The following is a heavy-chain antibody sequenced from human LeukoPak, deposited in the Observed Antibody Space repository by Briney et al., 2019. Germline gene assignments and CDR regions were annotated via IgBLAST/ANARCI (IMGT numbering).Heavy chain of an antibody. J-gene: IGHJ4*02. V-gene: IGHV3-48*03. D-gene: IGHD6-13*01. CDR3: AREKSSSWYWDY. CDR2: ISSSGSTI. Sequence: GGSLRLSCAASGFTFSSYAMNWVRQAPGKGLEWVSYISSSGSTIYCADSVKGRFTISRDNAKNSLYLQMNSLRAEDTAVYYCAREKSSSWYWDYWGQGTLVTVSS. CDR1: GFTFSSYA.